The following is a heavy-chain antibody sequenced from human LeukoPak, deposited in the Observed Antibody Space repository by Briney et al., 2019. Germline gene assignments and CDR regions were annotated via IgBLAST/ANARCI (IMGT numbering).Heavy chain of an antibody. Sequence: GGALRLSCAASGFTFSSYDMHWVRQAPGKGMEYVTAISSNGGSTYYANSVKGRFTISRDNSKTTLYLQMGSLRAEDMAVYYCARVTNSSGWYYYYYYYMDVWGKGTTVTVSS. J-gene: IGHJ6*03. V-gene: IGHV3-64*01. D-gene: IGHD6-19*01. CDR2: ISSNGGST. CDR3: ARVTNSSGWYYYYYYYMDV. CDR1: GFTFSSYD.